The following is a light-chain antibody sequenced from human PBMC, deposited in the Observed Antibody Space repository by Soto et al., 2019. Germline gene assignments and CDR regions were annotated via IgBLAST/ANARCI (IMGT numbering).Light chain of an antibody. J-gene: IGKJ1*01. V-gene: IGKV3-15*01. CDR1: QSVSSN. CDR2: GAS. CDR3: HQYDTSPRT. Sequence: PGERATLSCRASQSVSSNLAWYQQKPGQAPRLLIYGASTRATGIPARVRGSGSGKEFTLTISSLQSEEGALYYGHQYDTSPRTFGQGTKVDIK.